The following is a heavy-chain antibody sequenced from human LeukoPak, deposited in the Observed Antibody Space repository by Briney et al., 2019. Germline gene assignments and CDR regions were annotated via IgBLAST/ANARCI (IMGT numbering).Heavy chain of an antibody. V-gene: IGHV3-66*01. D-gene: IGHD1-26*01. CDR1: GIDVSSNY. CDR2: TYVSGNT. Sequence: GGSLRLSCTVSGIDVSSNYISWVRQAPGKGLEWVSVTYVSGNTYYADSVKGRFIVSRDNSKNTLYLEMNSLRDEDTGVYYCAREVGAWGQGTLVTVSS. CDR3: AREVGA. J-gene: IGHJ5*02.